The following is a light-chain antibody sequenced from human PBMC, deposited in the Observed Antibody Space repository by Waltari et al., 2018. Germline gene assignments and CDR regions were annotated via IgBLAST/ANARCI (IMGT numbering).Light chain of an antibody. CDR2: GAS. CDR3: QQRSNWRST. J-gene: IGKJ5*01. V-gene: IGKV3-11*01. CDR1: QSVIDY. Sequence: EIVLTQSPATLSLSPGERATLSCRASQSVIDYVASYQQKPGQAPRLLIYGASNRATGIPARFSGSGSETDFTLTISSLEPEDFAVYYCQQRSNWRSTFGQGTRLEIK.